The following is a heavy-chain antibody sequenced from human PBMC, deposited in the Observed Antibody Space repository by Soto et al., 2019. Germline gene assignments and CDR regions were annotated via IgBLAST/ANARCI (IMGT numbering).Heavy chain of an antibody. J-gene: IGHJ4*02. V-gene: IGHV5-51*01. D-gene: IGHD1-20*01. Sequence: LGESLKISCKGSGYSFTNYWIGWVRQMPGKDLEWMGIIYPGDSDTRYSPSFQGQVTISVDKSISTAYLQWRSLKASDSGMYYCARSRITGSTWTFDYWGQETLVTVSS. CDR1: GYSFTNYW. CDR2: IYPGDSDT. CDR3: ARSRITGSTWTFDY.